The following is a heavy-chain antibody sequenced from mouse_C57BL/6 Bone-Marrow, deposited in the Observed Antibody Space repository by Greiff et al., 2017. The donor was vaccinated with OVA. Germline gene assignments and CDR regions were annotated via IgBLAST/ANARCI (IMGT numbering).Heavy chain of an antibody. Sequence: VQLKESGGGSVKPGGSLKLSCAASGFTFSDYGMHWVRQAPEKGLEWVAYISSGSSTIYYADTVKGRFTISRDNAKNTLFLQMTSLRSEDTAMYYCARRDWGDYWGQGTTLTVSS. V-gene: IGHV5-17*01. J-gene: IGHJ2*01. CDR3: ARRDWGDY. D-gene: IGHD4-1*01. CDR2: ISSGSSTI. CDR1: GFTFSDYG.